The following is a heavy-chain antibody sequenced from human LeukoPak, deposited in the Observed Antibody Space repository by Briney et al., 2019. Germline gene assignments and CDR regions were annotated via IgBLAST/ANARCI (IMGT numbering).Heavy chain of an antibody. J-gene: IGHJ4*02. Sequence: GGSLRLSCAASGFFFKPYNMNWVRQAPGKGLEWVSAICGNSGWIYNAESLRGRFTTSTDNDKNSLFLEMTSLTAEDTAVYYCARDWGQGANLPSLDYWGRGTPVTVSS. CDR2: ICGNSGWI. CDR1: GFFFKPYN. V-gene: IGHV3-21*06. CDR3: ARDWGQGANLPSLDY. D-gene: IGHD1-26*01.